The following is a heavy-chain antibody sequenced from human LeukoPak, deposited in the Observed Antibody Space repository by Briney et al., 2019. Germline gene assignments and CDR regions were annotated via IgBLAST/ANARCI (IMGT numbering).Heavy chain of an antibody. Sequence: PSETLSLTCTVSGGSISSYYWGWVRQAPGMGLEWIGSIDRSGTTNYNPSLKSRVTISVDTSKNQFSLNVSSVTAADTAMYYCARGPPRYSSYWGQGTLVTVSS. D-gene: IGHD5-18*01. V-gene: IGHV4-38-2*02. CDR2: IDRSGTT. CDR3: ARGPPRYSSY. CDR1: GGSISSYY. J-gene: IGHJ4*02.